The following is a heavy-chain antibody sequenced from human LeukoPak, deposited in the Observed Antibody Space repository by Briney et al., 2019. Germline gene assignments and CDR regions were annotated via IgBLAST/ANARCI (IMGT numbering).Heavy chain of an antibody. Sequence: GGSLRLSCAVSGFTFRGYWMTWVRQAPGKGLVWVASIKDDGSAKYYEDSVKGRFTISRDDAKNSLYLQMNSLRADDTAVYYCARADYFDYWGQGTLVTVSS. CDR1: GFTFRGYW. CDR3: ARADYFDY. V-gene: IGHV3-7*01. CDR2: IKDDGSAK. J-gene: IGHJ4*02.